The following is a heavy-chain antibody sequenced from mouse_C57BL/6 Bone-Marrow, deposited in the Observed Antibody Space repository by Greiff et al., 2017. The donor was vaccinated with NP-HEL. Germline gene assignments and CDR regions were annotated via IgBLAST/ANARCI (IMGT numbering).Heavy chain of an antibody. V-gene: IGHV1-54*01. D-gene: IGHD1-1*01. J-gene: IGHJ2*01. CDR3: VTTVVAPYFDD. Sequence: QVQLQHSGAELVRPGTSVKVSCKASGYAFTNYLIEWVKQRPGQGLEWIGVINPGSGGTNYNEKFKGKATLTADKSSSTAYMQLSSLTSEDSAVYFCVTTVVAPYFDDWGQGTTLTVSS. CDR2: INPGSGGT. CDR1: GYAFTNYL.